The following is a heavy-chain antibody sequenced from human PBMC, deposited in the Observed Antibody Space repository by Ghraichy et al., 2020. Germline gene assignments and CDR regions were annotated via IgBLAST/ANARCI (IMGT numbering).Heavy chain of an antibody. J-gene: IGHJ6*02. Sequence: GESLNISCVGSGFTFTGYSMNWVRQSPGKVLEWVSYITSSSSFISYADSVKGRFTISRDNAHNSLYLQMNSLRVEDTAVYYCSRGGGAGTPVLYHMDVWGLGTTVTVSS. CDR2: ITSSSSFI. D-gene: IGHD6-19*01. V-gene: IGHV3-48*01. CDR3: SRGGGAGTPVLYHMDV. CDR1: GFTFTGYS.